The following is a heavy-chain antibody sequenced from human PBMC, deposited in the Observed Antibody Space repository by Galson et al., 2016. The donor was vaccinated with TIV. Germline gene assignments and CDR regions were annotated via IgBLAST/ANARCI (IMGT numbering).Heavy chain of an antibody. D-gene: IGHD3-16*01. V-gene: IGHV1-69*13. CDR2: IIPMSGEV. Sequence: SVKVSCKASGGVFNNYAFNWVRQAPGQGLEWMGGIIPMSGEVKYAEKFQDRVTISATESYMELSSLRPDDTAVYYCARKMGGGSAFDSWGQGTLVTVSS. CDR1: GGVFNNYA. CDR3: ARKMGGGSAFDS. J-gene: IGHJ4*02.